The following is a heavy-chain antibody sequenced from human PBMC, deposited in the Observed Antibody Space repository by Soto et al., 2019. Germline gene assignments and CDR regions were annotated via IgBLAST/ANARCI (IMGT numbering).Heavy chain of an antibody. D-gene: IGHD1-26*01. CDR2: ISGSGDTT. CDR1: GFTFSDYS. Sequence: GGSLRLSCAASGFTFSDYSMNWLRQAPGKGLEWVSAISGSGDTTYYANSVKGRFTISRDNSKNTLYLQMNSLRAEDTAVYYCAKGSYRPHDYWGQGTLVTVSS. CDR3: AKGSYRPHDY. J-gene: IGHJ4*02. V-gene: IGHV3-23*01.